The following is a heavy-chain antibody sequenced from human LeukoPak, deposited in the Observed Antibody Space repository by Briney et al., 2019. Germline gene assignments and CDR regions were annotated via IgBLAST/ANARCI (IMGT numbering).Heavy chain of an antibody. CDR3: ATARTEELTEIY. Sequence: PSETLSLTCAVYGGSFSGYYWSWICQPPGKGLEWIGEINHSGSTNYNPSLKSRVTISVDTSKNQFSLKLSSVTAADTAVYYCATARTEELTEIYWGQGTLVTVSS. CDR1: GGSFSGYY. CDR2: INHSGST. D-gene: IGHD1-26*01. J-gene: IGHJ4*02. V-gene: IGHV4-34*01.